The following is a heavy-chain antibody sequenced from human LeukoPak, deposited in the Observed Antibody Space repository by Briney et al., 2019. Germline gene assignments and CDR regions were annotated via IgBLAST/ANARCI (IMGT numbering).Heavy chain of an antibody. D-gene: IGHD5-18*01. J-gene: IGHJ4*02. CDR1: EYTFTDYY. CDR3: ARGGRSGYRYFDY. Sequence: GASVKVSCKASEYTFTDYYIHWIRQAPGQGLEWMGRISPNTGGTDHAQESRDKITMTRDTPISTAYIELSRLISDDTAVYYCARGGRSGYRYFDYWGQGTLVTVSS. CDR2: ISPNTGGT. V-gene: IGHV1-2*06.